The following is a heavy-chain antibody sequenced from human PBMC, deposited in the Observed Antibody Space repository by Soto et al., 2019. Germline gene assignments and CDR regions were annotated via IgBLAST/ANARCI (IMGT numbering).Heavy chain of an antibody. CDR3: ARVHYYDYSGFDRWLES. D-gene: IGHD3-22*01. Sequence: GSLRLSCVASGLTFSNYWMSWVRQAPGKGLEWVANIKQDGSEKHYVDSVKGRFTISRDNAKNSLYLQMSSLRAEDTAVYYCARVHYYDYSGFDRWLESWGKGPLVIVSS. CDR2: IKQDGSEK. V-gene: IGHV3-7*04. CDR1: GLTFSNYW. J-gene: IGHJ4*02.